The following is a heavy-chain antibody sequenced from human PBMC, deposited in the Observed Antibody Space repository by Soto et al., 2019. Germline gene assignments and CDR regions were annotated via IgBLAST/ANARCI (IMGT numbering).Heavy chain of an antibody. CDR2: IIPIFGTA. D-gene: IGHD2-2*01. CDR1: GGTFSSYA. Sequence: QVQLVQSGAEVKKPGSSVKVSCKASGGTFSSYAISWVRQAPGQGLEWMGGIIPIFGTANYAQKFQGRVTITADESTSTAYMELSSLRSEDTAVYYCARGCSSTSCYWSQSWFDPWGQGTLVTVSS. J-gene: IGHJ5*02. V-gene: IGHV1-69*01. CDR3: ARGCSSTSCYWSQSWFDP.